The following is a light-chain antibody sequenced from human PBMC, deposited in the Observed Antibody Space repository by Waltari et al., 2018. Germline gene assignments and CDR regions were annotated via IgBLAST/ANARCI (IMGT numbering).Light chain of an antibody. Sequence: QSALTQPASVSGAPGQSITISCTGSSSDVGNFTPVSWYQLHPGKAPKLLIYEATKRPSGISIRVPGSKSGNTASLTISGLQAEDEADYYCCSYAGSSSPRLFGGGTKLSVL. J-gene: IGLJ3*02. CDR3: CSYAGSSSPRL. CDR1: SSDVGNFTP. V-gene: IGLV2-23*01. CDR2: EAT.